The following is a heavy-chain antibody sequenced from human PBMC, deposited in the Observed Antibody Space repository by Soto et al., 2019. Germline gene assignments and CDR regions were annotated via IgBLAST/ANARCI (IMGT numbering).Heavy chain of an antibody. J-gene: IGHJ4*02. V-gene: IGHV3-30*18. D-gene: IGHD5-18*01. CDR3: AKDQADTGMCMVS. CDR1: GFTFTTYG. Sequence: QVQLVESGGGVVQPGRSLRLSCVASGFTFTTYGMHWVRQAPGKGLEWLAVISHDGNTQYYGDSVKGRFTISRDNSKSTLYLQMNSLKADDTAEYYCAKDQADTGMCMVSWGQGTLVTVSS. CDR2: ISHDGNTQ.